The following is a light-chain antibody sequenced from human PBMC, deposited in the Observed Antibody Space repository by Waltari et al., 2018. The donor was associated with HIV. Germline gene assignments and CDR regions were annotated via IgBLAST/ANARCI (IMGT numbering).Light chain of an antibody. V-gene: IGLV1-40*01. CDR2: GNN. CDR1: SSNIGAGYD. J-gene: IGLJ3*02. Sequence: QSVLTPPPSVSGAPGQRVTFPCTGRSSNIGAGYDVPWYQQLPGTAPKLLIYGNNNRPSGVPDRFSGSKSGTSASLAITGLQAEDEADYYCQSYDSSLSGSWVFGGGTKLTVL. CDR3: QSYDSSLSGSWV.